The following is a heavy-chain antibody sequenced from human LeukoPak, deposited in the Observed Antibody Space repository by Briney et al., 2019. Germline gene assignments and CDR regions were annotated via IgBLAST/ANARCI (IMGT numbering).Heavy chain of an antibody. Sequence: SQTLSLTCAVSGGSISSGGYSWSWIRQPPGKGLEWIGYIYHSGSTNYNPSLKSRVTISVDTSKNQFSLKLSSVTAADTAMFYCARSYCRTGSCYPFDYWGQGTLVTVSS. D-gene: IGHD2-15*01. CDR2: IYHSGST. V-gene: IGHV4-30-2*02. CDR1: GGSISSGGYS. J-gene: IGHJ4*02. CDR3: ARSYCRTGSCYPFDY.